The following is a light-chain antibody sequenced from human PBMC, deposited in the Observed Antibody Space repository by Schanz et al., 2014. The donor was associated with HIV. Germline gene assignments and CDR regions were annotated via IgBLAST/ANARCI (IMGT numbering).Light chain of an antibody. CDR3: LQYNDYAYS. J-gene: IGKJ2*03. V-gene: IGKV1-5*03. CDR2: EAS. CDR1: QSISGW. Sequence: DIQMTQSPSTLSASVGDRITITCRASQSISGWLAWYQQKPGEAPNLLISEASTLKSGVPSRFSGSGSGTDFTLTSSRLHPYECATYHCLQYNDYAYSFGHGTKLEIK.